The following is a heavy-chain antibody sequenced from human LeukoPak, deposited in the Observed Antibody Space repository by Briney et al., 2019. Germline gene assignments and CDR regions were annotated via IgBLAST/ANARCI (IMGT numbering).Heavy chain of an antibody. CDR1: GYTFTNYY. V-gene: IGHV1-46*01. Sequence: SCKASGYTFTNYYMHWVRQAPXQGLEXMGIINPSGDSTTYAQKFQGRVTMTRDTSTSTLYMELSSLRSEDTAVYYCARDIXSVXFDIWGQGTKVTVSS. CDR2: INPSGDST. CDR3: ARDIXSVXFDI. J-gene: IGHJ3*02. D-gene: IGHD3-10*01.